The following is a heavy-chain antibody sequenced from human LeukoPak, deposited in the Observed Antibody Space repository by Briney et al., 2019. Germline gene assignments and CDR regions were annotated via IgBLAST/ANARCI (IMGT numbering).Heavy chain of an antibody. CDR1: GYTFTTYG. J-gene: IGHJ4*02. V-gene: IGHV1-18*01. CDR2: ISAYNGNT. Sequence: ASVKVSCKASGYTFTTYGISWVRQAPGQGLEWMGWISAYNGNTNYAQKLQGRVTMTTDTSTNTAYMELSSLRSEDTAVYYCAGGRTDIVVVPATLRNYYSDYWGQGTLVTVSS. D-gene: IGHD2-2*01. CDR3: AGGRTDIVVVPATLRNYYSDY.